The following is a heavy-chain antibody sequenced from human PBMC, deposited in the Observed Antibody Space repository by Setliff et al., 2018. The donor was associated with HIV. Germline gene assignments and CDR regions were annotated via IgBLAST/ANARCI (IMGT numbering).Heavy chain of an antibody. CDR3: ARDPTAPSVTLFGVAGGTYWFDP. CDR1: GYTFTAYY. CDR2: IHPNSGGT. D-gene: IGHD3-3*01. Sequence: GASVKVSCNTSGYTFTAYYMHWVRQAPGQGLEWMGWIHPNSGGTNYAQVRDRVTMTTDTSTNTVYMDLRSLKSDDTAVYYCARDPTAPSVTLFGVAGGTYWFDPWGQGTLVTVSS. J-gene: IGHJ5*02. V-gene: IGHV1-2*02.